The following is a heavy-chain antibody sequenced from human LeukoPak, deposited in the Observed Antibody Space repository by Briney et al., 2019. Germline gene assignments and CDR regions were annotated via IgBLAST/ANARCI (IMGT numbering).Heavy chain of an antibody. CDR3: AREGDSSSWYPFYFDY. Sequence: PSETLSLTCTVSGGPISSYYWSWIRQPPGKGLEWIGYIYYSGSTNYNPSLKSRVTISVDTSKNQFSLKLSSVTAADTAVYYCAREGDSSSWYPFYFDYWGQGTLVTVSS. V-gene: IGHV4-59*01. CDR1: GGPISSYY. CDR2: IYYSGST. D-gene: IGHD6-13*01. J-gene: IGHJ4*02.